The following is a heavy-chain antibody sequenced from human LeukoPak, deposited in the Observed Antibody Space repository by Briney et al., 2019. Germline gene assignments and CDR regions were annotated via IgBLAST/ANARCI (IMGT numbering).Heavy chain of an antibody. D-gene: IGHD3-16*02. CDR2: ISYDGSNK. CDR3: ARGDNFLWGSYRSLDF. CDR1: GFTFSSYA. Sequence: GGSLRLSCAASGFTFSSYAIHGVPQAPGKGLEWVAVISYDGSNKYYADSVKGRFTISRDNSKNTLYLQMNSLRAEDTAVYYCARGDNFLWGSYRSLDFWGQGTLVTVSS. V-gene: IGHV3-30-3*01. J-gene: IGHJ5*01.